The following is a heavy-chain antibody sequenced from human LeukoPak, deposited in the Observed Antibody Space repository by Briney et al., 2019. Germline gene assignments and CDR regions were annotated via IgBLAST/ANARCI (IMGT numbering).Heavy chain of an antibody. J-gene: IGHJ4*02. CDR2: IYSGGST. V-gene: IGHV3-66*01. D-gene: IGHD3-22*01. CDR1: GFTVSSNY. Sequence: GGSLTLSCAASGFTVSSNYMSWVRQAPGKGVEWVSVIYSGGSTYYADSVKGRFTISRDNSKNSLYLQMNSLRAEDTAVYYCARDLDYYDSSGYYYLFDYWGQGTLVTVSS. CDR3: ARDLDYYDSSGYYYLFDY.